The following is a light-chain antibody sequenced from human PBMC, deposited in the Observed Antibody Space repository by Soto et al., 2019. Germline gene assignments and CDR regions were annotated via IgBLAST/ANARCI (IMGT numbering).Light chain of an antibody. Sequence: QSALTQPASVSGSPGQSITISCTGTSSDVGGSNYVSWYQQHPGKAPKLMIYEVSNRPSGVSNRFSGSKSGNTAYLTISGLPAEDEADYYCSSYTSRSLPVFGGGTKLTVL. CDR1: SSDVGGSNY. CDR3: SSYTSRSLPV. V-gene: IGLV2-14*01. CDR2: EVS. J-gene: IGLJ2*01.